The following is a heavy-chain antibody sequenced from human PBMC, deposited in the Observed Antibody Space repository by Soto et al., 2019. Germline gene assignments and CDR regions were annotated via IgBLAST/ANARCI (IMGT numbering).Heavy chain of an antibody. V-gene: IGHV4-31*03. CDR1: GGSISSGGYY. D-gene: IGHD3-22*01. CDR2: IYDSGST. CDR3: ARCVRDGYVAYPFDQ. Sequence: QVQLQESGPGLVKPSQSLSLTCTVSGGSISSGGYYWSWIRQHPGKGLECIGYIYDSGSTYYNPSLKIRVTISVDTSKNQFSLNLGSVSAADTAVYYWARCVRDGYVAYPFDQWGQGTLVTVSS. J-gene: IGHJ4*02.